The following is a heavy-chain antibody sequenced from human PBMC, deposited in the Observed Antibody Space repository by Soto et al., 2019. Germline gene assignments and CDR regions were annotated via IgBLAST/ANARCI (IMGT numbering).Heavy chain of an antibody. J-gene: IGHJ4*02. CDR2: ISPFDSDT. V-gene: IGHV5-51*01. CDR1: GYIFTSYW. Sequence: PGESLKISCQGSGYIFTSYWIAWVRQMPGKGLEWMGIISPFDSDTRYSLSFQGQVTISADKSITTAYLQWRSLKASDTAMYYCARHQRPGDPFDYWGQGTLVTVSS. CDR3: ARHQRPGDPFDY. D-gene: IGHD2-21*02.